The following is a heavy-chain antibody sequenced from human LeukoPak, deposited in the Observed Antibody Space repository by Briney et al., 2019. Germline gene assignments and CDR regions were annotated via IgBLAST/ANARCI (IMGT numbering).Heavy chain of an antibody. V-gene: IGHV3-11*04. CDR3: ARDLSTSDSSGLNWFDP. Sequence: PGGSLRLSCAASGFTFSDYYMSWIRQAPGKGLEWVSYISSSGSTIYYADSVKGRFTISRDNAKNSLYLQMNSLRAEDTAVYYCARDLSTSDSSGLNWFDPWGQGTLVTVSS. CDR2: ISSSGSTI. CDR1: GFTFSDYY. D-gene: IGHD3-22*01. J-gene: IGHJ5*02.